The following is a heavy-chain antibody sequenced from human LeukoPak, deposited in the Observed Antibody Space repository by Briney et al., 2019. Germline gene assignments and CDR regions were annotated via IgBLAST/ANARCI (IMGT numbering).Heavy chain of an antibody. V-gene: IGHV4-34*01. J-gene: IGHJ4*02. D-gene: IGHD3-10*01. CDR3: ARGPILGRDY. CDR1: GGSFSGYY. Sequence: SETLSLTCAVYGGSFSGYYWSWIRQPPGKGLEWIGEINHSGSTNYNPSLKSRVTISVDRSKNQFSLKLSSVTAADTAVYYCARGPILGRDYWGQGTLVTVSS. CDR2: INHSGST.